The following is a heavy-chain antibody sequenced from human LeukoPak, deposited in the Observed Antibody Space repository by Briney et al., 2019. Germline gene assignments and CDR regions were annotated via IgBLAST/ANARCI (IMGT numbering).Heavy chain of an antibody. D-gene: IGHD6-19*01. V-gene: IGHV4-59*12. CDR2: IYYSGST. CDR3: AKRGSGRGYNWFDP. J-gene: IGHJ5*02. Sequence: SETLSLTCTVSGGSISSYYWSWIRQPPGKGLEWIGYIYYSGSTNYNPSLKSRVTISVDTSKNQFSLKLSSVTAADTAVYYCAKRGSGRGYNWFDPWGQGTLVTVSS. CDR1: GGSISSYY.